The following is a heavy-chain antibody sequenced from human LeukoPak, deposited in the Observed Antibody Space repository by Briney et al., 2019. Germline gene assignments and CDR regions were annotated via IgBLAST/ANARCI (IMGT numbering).Heavy chain of an antibody. CDR1: GFTFSDYY. CDR2: ISSSGSTI. D-gene: IGHD3-16*02. Sequence: PGGSLRLSCAASGFTFSDYYMSWIRQAPGKGLEWVSYISSSGSTIYYADSVEGRFTISRDNAKNSLYLQMNSLRAEDTAVYYCAKENDYVWGSYRSFDYWGQGTLVTVSS. J-gene: IGHJ4*02. V-gene: IGHV3-11*04. CDR3: AKENDYVWGSYRSFDY.